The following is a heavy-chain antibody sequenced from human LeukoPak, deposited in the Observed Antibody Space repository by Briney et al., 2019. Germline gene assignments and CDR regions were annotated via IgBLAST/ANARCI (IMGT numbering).Heavy chain of an antibody. CDR1: GGSISNSIYY. D-gene: IGHD2-8*02. Sequence: SETLSLTCSVSGGSISNSIYYWSWIRQPPGKGLEWIGEINHSGSTNYNPSLKSRVTILVDTSKNQFSLYLSSVTAADTAVYYCARGGGVAVAGGYYFDYWGQGTLVTVSS. CDR2: INHSGST. J-gene: IGHJ4*02. V-gene: IGHV4-39*07. CDR3: ARGGGVAVAGGYYFDY.